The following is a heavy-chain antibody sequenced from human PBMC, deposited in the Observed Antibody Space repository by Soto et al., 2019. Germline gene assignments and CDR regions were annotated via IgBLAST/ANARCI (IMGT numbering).Heavy chain of an antibody. CDR3: ARGWDHYDSSGLRTWFDP. CDR1: GGIFSDYS. D-gene: IGHD3-22*01. CDR2: LIPIFGTA. V-gene: IGHV1-69*13. Sequence: GASVKVSFKASGGIFSDYSINWVRQAPGQGLEWLGGLIPIFGTANYAQKFQGRVSITADESTTTAYMELSSLKSEDTAVYYCARGWDHYDSSGLRTWFDPWGQGTLVTVSS. J-gene: IGHJ5*02.